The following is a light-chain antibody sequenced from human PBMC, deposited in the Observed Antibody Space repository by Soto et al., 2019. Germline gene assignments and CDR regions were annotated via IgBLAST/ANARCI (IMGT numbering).Light chain of an antibody. CDR1: QNISIF. CDR3: QQYNTYWT. Sequence: DIQMTQSPSSLSASVGDRVTIPFRASQNISIFLNWYQQRPGKAPRLLIYATSSLQSGVPSRFSGYGSGTEFTLTISSLQPDDFATYYCQQYNTYWTFGQGTKVDIK. J-gene: IGKJ1*01. V-gene: IGKV1-5*01. CDR2: ATS.